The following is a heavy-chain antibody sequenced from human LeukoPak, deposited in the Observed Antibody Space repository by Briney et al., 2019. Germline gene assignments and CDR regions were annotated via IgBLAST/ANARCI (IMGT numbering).Heavy chain of an antibody. D-gene: IGHD2-2*01. CDR3: ARDTRLMYYFDF. J-gene: IGHJ4*02. Sequence: PGGSLRLSCAASGFTFSNYAMTWVRQAPGRGLEWISTITRFTGTTYYADSVKGRFTISRGDSNNTLYLQMNNLRAGDTAVYYCARDTRLMYYFDFWGQGALVPVSS. CDR2: ITRFTGTT. V-gene: IGHV3-23*01. CDR1: GFTFSNYA.